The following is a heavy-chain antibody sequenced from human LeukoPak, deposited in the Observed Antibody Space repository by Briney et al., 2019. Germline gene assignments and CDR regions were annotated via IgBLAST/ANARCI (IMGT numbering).Heavy chain of an antibody. J-gene: IGHJ6*02. V-gene: IGHV3-7*01. CDR2: IKQDGSEK. CDR1: GFTFSSYW. D-gene: IGHD6-13*01. CDR3: ARDMAAAGTSYYYGMDV. Sequence: GGSLRLSCAASGFTFSSYWMSWVRQAPGKGLEWVANIKQDGSEKYYVDSVKGRFTISRDNAKNSLYLQMNSLRAEDTAVYYCARDMAAAGTSYYYGMDVWGQGTTVTVSS.